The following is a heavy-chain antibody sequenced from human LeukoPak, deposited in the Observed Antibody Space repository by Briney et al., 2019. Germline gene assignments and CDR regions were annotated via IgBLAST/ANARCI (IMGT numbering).Heavy chain of an antibody. CDR3: ARDRARYYYDSSGSFDY. CDR2: ISSSSSTI. V-gene: IGHV3-48*01. CDR1: GFTFSSYS. J-gene: IGHJ4*02. Sequence: GGSLRLSCAASGFTFSSYSMNWVRQAPGKGLEWVSYISSSSSTIYYADSVKGRFTISRDNAKNSLYLQMNSLRAEDTAVYYCARDRARYYYDSSGSFDYWGQGTLVTVSS. D-gene: IGHD3-22*01.